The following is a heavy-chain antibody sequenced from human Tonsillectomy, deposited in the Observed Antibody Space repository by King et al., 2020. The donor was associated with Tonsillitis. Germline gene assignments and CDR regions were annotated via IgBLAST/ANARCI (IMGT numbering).Heavy chain of an antibody. J-gene: IGHJ3*02. V-gene: IGHV4-59*01. Sequence: QLQESGPGLVKPSETLSLTCTVSVCSISSYYWSWIRQPPGKGLEWIGYIYYSGSTNYNPPPKSRVPISVDTSKNQFSLKLSSVTAADTAVYYCARVIYSDAFDIWGQGTMVTVSS. CDR3: ARVIYSDAFDI. D-gene: IGHD3/OR15-3a*01. CDR1: VCSISSYY. CDR2: IYYSGST.